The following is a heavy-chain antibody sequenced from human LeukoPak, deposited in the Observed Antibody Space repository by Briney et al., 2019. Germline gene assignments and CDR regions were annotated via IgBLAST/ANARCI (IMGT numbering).Heavy chain of an antibody. CDR3: ASAATSSVDY. D-gene: IGHD2-15*01. CDR2: LYYSGST. J-gene: IGHJ4*02. V-gene: IGHV4-39*01. Sequence: PSETLSLTCSVSGGSVNSSVYYWGWIRQPPGKGLEWIGSLYYSGSTYYNPSLKSRVTMSVDTSKNQFSLKLSSVTAADTAVYFCASAATSSVDYWGQGTLVTVSS. CDR1: GGSVNSSVYY.